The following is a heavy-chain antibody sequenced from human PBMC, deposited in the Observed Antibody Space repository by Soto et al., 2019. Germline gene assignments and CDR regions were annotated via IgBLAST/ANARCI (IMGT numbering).Heavy chain of an antibody. CDR3: ARIAGTVNLFDY. CDR1: GFSLSTSGMR. J-gene: IGHJ4*02. Sequence: SGPTLVNPTQTLTLTCTFSGFSLSTSGMRVSWIRQPPGKALEWLARIDWDDDKFYSTSLKTRLTISKDTSKNQVVLTMTNMDPVDTATYYCARIAGTVNLFDYWGQGALVTVSS. D-gene: IGHD4-17*01. CDR2: IDWDDDK. V-gene: IGHV2-70*04.